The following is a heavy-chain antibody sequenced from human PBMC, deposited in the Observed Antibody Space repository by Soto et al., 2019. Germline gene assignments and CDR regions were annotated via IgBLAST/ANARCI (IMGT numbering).Heavy chain of an antibody. J-gene: IGHJ5*02. D-gene: IGHD6-6*01. CDR3: ARSPREYQLVAPRGYNWFDP. V-gene: IGHV4-31*03. CDR2: IYYSGST. Sequence: SETLSLTCTVSGGSISSGGYYWSWIRQHPGKGLEWIGYIYYSGSTYYNPSLKSRVTISVDTSKNQFSLKLSSVTAADTAVYYCARSPREYQLVAPRGYNWFDPWGQGTLVNVSS. CDR1: GGSISSGGYY.